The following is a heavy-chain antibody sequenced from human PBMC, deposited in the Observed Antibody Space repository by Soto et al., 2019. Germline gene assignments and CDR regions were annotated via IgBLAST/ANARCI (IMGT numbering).Heavy chain of an antibody. V-gene: IGHV4-39*01. CDR3: ARPARKDTVACNY. D-gene: IGHD5-12*01. CDR2: IYYTGIT. CDR1: GGSISTSSYY. J-gene: IGHJ4*02. Sequence: PSETLSLTCTVSGGSISTSSYYWGWLRQPPGKGLEWIGSIYYTGITHYNPSRKVRATISIDTSKNQLSLILNSVTAADTAVYYCARPARKDTVACNYWGQGTLVTVSS.